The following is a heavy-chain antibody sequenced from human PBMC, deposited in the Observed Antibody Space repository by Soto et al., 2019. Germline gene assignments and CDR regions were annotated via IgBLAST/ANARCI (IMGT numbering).Heavy chain of an antibody. CDR1: GYTFTSYG. J-gene: IGHJ4*02. V-gene: IGHV1-18*04. CDR3: ARACSGGSCYWAAGY. Sequence: GASVKVSCKASGYTFTSYGISWVRQAPGQGLEWMGWISAYNGNTNYAQKLQGRVTMTTGTSTSTAYMELRSLRSDDTAAYYCARACSGGSCYWAAGYWGQGTLVTVSS. CDR2: ISAYNGNT. D-gene: IGHD2-15*01.